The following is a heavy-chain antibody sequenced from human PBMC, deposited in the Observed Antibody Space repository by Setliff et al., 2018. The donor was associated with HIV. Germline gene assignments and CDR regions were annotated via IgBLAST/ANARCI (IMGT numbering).Heavy chain of an antibody. Sequence: SETLSLTCSVSGGSISSGTNYWSWIRQPAGKGLEWIGRIYSSGSTNYNPSLKSRVTISVDTSKNQFSLKLSSVTAADTAVYYCARADFWSGYFNFDFWGQGTLVTVSS. CDR2: IYSSGST. CDR1: GGSISSGTNY. V-gene: IGHV4-61*02. J-gene: IGHJ4*02. D-gene: IGHD3-3*01. CDR3: ARADFWSGYFNFDF.